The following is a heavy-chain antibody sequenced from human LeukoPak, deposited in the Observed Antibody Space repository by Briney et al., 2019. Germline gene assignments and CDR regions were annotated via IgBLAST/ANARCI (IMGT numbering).Heavy chain of an antibody. CDR3: ARRGGYDYVWGIYRLFDY. D-gene: IGHD3-16*02. Sequence: PGGSLRLSCAAPGFTFSSYWMSWVRQAPGKGLEWVANIKQDGSEKYYVDSVKGRFTISRDNAKNSLYLQMNSLRAEDTAVYYCARRGGYDYVWGIYRLFDYWGQEPLVTVSS. CDR1: GFTFSSYW. V-gene: IGHV3-7*01. J-gene: IGHJ4*02. CDR2: IKQDGSEK.